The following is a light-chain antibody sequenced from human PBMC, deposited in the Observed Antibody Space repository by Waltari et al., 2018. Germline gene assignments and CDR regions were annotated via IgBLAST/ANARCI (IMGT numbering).Light chain of an antibody. J-gene: IGKJ1*01. CDR1: QKISSY. Sequence: DIQITQSPSSLSASVEDRVTITCRASQKISSYLNWYQQKPGTAPRLLIYDASRLQSGVPSRFSGSGSGTDFTLTISSLQPEDFGTYYCQQTYTTPRTFGQGTKVETK. V-gene: IGKV1-39*01. CDR2: DAS. CDR3: QQTYTTPRT.